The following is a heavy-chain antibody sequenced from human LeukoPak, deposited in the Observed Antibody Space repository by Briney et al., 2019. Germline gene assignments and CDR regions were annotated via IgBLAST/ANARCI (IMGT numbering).Heavy chain of an antibody. D-gene: IGHD4-17*01. CDR2: IAPSGGA. J-gene: IGHJ6*03. V-gene: IGHV4-4*09. CDR3: ARHVATTVTRGYSCHPMDV. CDR1: GASISTYY. Sequence: SETLSLTCTASGASISTYYWSWIRQPPGEGLEWIAYIAPSGGAVYNPSLNSRLTVSVDTSKNQFSLKLNSVTAADTAVYHCARHVATTVTRGYSCHPMDVWGKGTTVSVSS.